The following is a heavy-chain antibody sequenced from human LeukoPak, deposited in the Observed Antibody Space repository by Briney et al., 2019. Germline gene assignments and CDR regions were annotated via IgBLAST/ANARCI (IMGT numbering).Heavy chain of an antibody. Sequence: SETLSLTCAAYGGSFSGYYWSWICQPPGKGLEWIGEINHSGSTNYNPSLKSRVTISVDTSKNQFSLKLSSVTAADTAVYYCARGRIMITFGGVIVNPFDYWGQGTLVTVSS. CDR1: GGSFSGYY. J-gene: IGHJ4*02. CDR3: ARGRIMITFGGVIVNPFDY. D-gene: IGHD3-16*02. CDR2: INHSGST. V-gene: IGHV4-34*01.